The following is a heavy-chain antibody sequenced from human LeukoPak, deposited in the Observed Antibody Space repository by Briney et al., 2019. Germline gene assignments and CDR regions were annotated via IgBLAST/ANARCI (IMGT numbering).Heavy chain of an antibody. J-gene: IGHJ5*02. CDR3: ARDRATDREQNWFDP. CDR2: ISAYNGNT. D-gene: IGHD5-24*01. Sequence: ASVKVYCKASGYTFTSYGISWVRQAPGQGLEWMGWISAYNGNTNYAQKLQGRVTMTTDTSTSTAYMELRSLRSDDTAVYYCARDRATDREQNWFDPWGQGTLVTVSS. V-gene: IGHV1-18*01. CDR1: GYTFTSYG.